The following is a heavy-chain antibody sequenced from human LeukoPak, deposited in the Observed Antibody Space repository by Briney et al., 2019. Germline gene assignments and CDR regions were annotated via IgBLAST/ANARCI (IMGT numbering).Heavy chain of an antibody. D-gene: IGHD6-19*01. CDR2: IYYSGST. Sequence: SETLSLTCTVSGGSISSYYWSWIRQPPGKGLEWIGYIYYSGSTNYNPSLKSRVTISVDTSKNQFSLKLSSVTAADTAVYYCARHGRGSSGRSAADYWGQGTLVTVSS. V-gene: IGHV4-59*08. J-gene: IGHJ4*02. CDR3: ARHGRGSSGRSAADY. CDR1: GGSISSYY.